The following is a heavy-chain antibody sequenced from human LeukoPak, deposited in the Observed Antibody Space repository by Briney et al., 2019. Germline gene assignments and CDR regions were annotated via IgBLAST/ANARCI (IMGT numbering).Heavy chain of an antibody. CDR1: GLTFNNYA. CDR2: ISGSGGHT. Sequence: PGGSLRLSCAVSGLTFNNYAMSWARQAPEKGLEWVSVISGSGGHTYYADSVKGRFTISRDNSKNTLYLQMNSLRAEDTAIYYCAKSDSWIVGADRAPFDYWGQGTLVTVSS. CDR3: AKSDSWIVGADRAPFDY. J-gene: IGHJ4*02. V-gene: IGHV3-23*01. D-gene: IGHD1-26*01.